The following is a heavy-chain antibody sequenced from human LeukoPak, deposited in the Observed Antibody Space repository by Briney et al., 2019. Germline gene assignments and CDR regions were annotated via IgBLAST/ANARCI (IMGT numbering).Heavy chain of an antibody. CDR2: IKQDGSEK. D-gene: IGHD5-18*01. CDR3: AREGEAAMVSFALDY. CDR1: GFTFSSYW. Sequence: GGSLRLSCAASGFTFSSYWMSWVRQAPGKGLEWVANIKQDGSEKYYVDSVKGRFTISRDNAKNSLYLQMNSLRAEDAAVYYCAREGEAAMVSFALDYWGQGTLVTVSS. V-gene: IGHV3-7*01. J-gene: IGHJ4*02.